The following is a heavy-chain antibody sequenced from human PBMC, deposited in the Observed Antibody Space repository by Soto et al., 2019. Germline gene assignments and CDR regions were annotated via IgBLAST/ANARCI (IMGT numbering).Heavy chain of an antibody. Sequence: GSLRLSCAASGFTFSSYAMSWVRQAPGKGLEWVSVISGSGGSTNYADSVKGRFTISRDNSKNTLYLQMNSLRAEDTAVYYCAKASYDILTGYSPDYWGQGTLVTVSS. V-gene: IGHV3-23*01. J-gene: IGHJ4*02. CDR1: GFTFSSYA. CDR2: ISGSGGST. CDR3: AKASYDILTGYSPDY. D-gene: IGHD3-9*01.